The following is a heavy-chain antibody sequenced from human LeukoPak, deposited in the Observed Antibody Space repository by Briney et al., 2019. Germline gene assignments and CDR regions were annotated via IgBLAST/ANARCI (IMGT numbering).Heavy chain of an antibody. CDR1: GDSISSDY. CDR2: IHSSGST. J-gene: IGHJ4*02. Sequence: SETLSLTCTVSGDSISSDYCSWIRQPPGKGLEWIGSIHSSGSTNYNPSLKSRVTISIDTSKIQFSLKVRSVTAADTAAYYCARHYSSGSFGYWGQGTLVTVSS. D-gene: IGHD6-19*01. V-gene: IGHV4-59*08. CDR3: ARHYSSGSFGY.